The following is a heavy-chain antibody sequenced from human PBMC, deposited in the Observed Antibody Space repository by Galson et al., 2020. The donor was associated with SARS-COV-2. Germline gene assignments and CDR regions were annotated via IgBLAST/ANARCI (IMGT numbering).Heavy chain of an antibody. CDR1: GFTFSSYS. J-gene: IGHJ6*02. CDR2: ISSSSTI. V-gene: IGHV3-48*04. D-gene: IGHD2-2*01. CDR3: ARDIKDIVVVPAEGYYYYGMDV. Sequence: GGSLRLSCAASGFTFSSYSMNWVRQAPGKGLEWVSYISSSSTIYYADSVKGRFTISRDNAKNSLYLQMNSLRAEDTAVYYCARDIKDIVVVPAEGYYYYGMDVWGQGTTVTVSS.